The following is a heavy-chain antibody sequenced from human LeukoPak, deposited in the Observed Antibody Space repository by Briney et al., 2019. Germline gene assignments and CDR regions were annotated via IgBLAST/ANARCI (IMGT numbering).Heavy chain of an antibody. J-gene: IGHJ5*01. CDR2: IGGSGSYT. Sequence: RSGGSLRLSCAASGFTFSTYAMIWVRQAPGKGLEWVSVIGGSGSYTYYADSVKGRFTISRDNSKDTLYLQMNSLRAEDTAVYYCARDWYDYWGHGTLVTVSS. CDR3: ARDWYDY. V-gene: IGHV3-23*01. CDR1: GFTFSTYA.